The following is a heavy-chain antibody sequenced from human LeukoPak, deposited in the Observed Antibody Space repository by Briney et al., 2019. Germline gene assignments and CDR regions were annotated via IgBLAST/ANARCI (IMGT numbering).Heavy chain of an antibody. Sequence: SQTLSLTCTVSGGSISSGSYYWSWIRQPAGKGLEWIGRIYTSGSTNYNPSLKSRVTISVDTSKNQFSLKLSSVTAADTAVYYCARGLYSSGWYRGDWFDPWGQGTLVTVSS. J-gene: IGHJ5*02. CDR2: IYTSGST. D-gene: IGHD6-19*01. CDR3: ARGLYSSGWYRGDWFDP. V-gene: IGHV4-61*02. CDR1: GGSISSGSYY.